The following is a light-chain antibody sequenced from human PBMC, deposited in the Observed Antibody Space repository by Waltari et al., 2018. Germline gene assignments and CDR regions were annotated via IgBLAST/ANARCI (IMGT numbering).Light chain of an antibody. Sequence: QLPLTQSPSASASLGASVKLTCTLSSWHSHYSIAWHQRQPEQGPRYLMKLDSDGSHTMGDGIPHRISGSSSGAERYLNISSLQYEDEADYYCQTWGTGFVVFGGGTKLTVL. V-gene: IGLV4-69*01. CDR1: SWHSHYS. J-gene: IGLJ2*01. CDR3: QTWGTGFVV. CDR2: LDSDGSH.